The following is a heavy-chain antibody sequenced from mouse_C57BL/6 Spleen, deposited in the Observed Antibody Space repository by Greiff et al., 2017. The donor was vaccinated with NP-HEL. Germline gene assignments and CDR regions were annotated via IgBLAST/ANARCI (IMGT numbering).Heavy chain of an antibody. CDR3: ARCPDYYGSSYGYFDV. Sequence: EVHLVESGGDLVKPGGSLKLSCAASGFTFSSYGMSWVRQTPDKRLEWVATISSGGSYTYYPDSVKGRFTISRDNAKNTLYLQMSSLKSEDTAMYYCARCPDYYGSSYGYFDVWGTGTTVTVSS. J-gene: IGHJ1*03. CDR1: GFTFSSYG. CDR2: ISSGGSYT. D-gene: IGHD1-1*01. V-gene: IGHV5-6*01.